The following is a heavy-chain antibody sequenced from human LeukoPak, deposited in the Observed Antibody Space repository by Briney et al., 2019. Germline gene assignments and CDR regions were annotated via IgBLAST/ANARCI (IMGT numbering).Heavy chain of an antibody. CDR3: AREMATMPMGY. CDR2: IIPILGIA. Sequence: APVKVSCKASGGTFSSYAISWVRQAPGQGLEWMGRIIPILGIANYAQKFQGRVTITADKSTSTAYMELSSLRSEDTAVYYCAREMATMPMGYWGQGTLVTVSS. D-gene: IGHD5-24*01. CDR1: GGTFSSYA. J-gene: IGHJ4*02. V-gene: IGHV1-69*04.